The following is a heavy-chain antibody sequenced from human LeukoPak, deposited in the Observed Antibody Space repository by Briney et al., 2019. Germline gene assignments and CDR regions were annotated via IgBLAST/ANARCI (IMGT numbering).Heavy chain of an antibody. CDR3: ARAGRGFDP. Sequence: SETLSLTCAVYGGSFSGYYWSWIRQPPGKGLEWIGEINHIGSTNYNPSLKSRVTISVDTSKNQFSLKLSSVTAADTAVYYCARAGRGFDPWGQGTLVTVSS. CDR1: GGSFSGYY. V-gene: IGHV4-34*01. J-gene: IGHJ5*02. CDR2: INHIGST.